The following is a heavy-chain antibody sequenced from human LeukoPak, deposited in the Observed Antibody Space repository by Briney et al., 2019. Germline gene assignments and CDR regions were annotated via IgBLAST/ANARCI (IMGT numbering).Heavy chain of an antibody. V-gene: IGHV3-48*01. CDR1: GFTFSNHS. D-gene: IGHD3-3*01. CDR2: ISSSSSAR. Sequence: GGSLRLSCAASGFTFSNHSMNWVRQAPGKGLEWVSYISSSSSARYYAGSVKGRFTISRDDARNSLYLQVNSLRAEDTAIYYCARLSGSRLPGYWGQGALVTVSS. J-gene: IGHJ4*02. CDR3: ARLSGSRLPGY.